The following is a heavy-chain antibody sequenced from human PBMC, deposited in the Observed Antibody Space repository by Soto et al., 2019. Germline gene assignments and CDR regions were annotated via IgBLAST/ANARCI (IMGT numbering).Heavy chain of an antibody. J-gene: IGHJ6*02. Sequence: ASVKVSCKASGYTFTGYYVHWVRQAPGQGLEWMGWINPNSGGTNYAQKFQGWVTMTRDTSISTAYMELSRLRSDDTAVYYCARDQYYYGSGSYYNIYYYYGMDVWGQGTTVTAP. CDR2: INPNSGGT. V-gene: IGHV1-2*04. CDR3: ARDQYYYGSGSYYNIYYYYGMDV. CDR1: GYTFTGYY. D-gene: IGHD3-10*01.